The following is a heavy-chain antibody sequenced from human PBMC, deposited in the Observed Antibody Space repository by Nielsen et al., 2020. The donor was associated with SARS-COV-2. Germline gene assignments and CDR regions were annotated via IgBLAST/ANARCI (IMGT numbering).Heavy chain of an antibody. CDR3: ARTRAHHYYGSGSMNFDY. J-gene: IGHJ4*02. CDR2: INAGNGNT. V-gene: IGHV1-3*01. Sequence: WVRQAPGQRLEWMGWINAGNGNTKYSQKFQGRVTITRDTSASTAYMELSSLRSEDTAVYYCARTRAHHYYGSGSMNFDYWGQGTLVTVSS. D-gene: IGHD3-10*01.